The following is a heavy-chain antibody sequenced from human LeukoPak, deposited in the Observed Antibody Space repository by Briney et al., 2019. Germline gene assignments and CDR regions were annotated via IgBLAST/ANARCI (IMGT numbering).Heavy chain of an antibody. CDR1: GFTVGSNY. V-gene: IGHV3-53*01. CDR2: IYSGGST. J-gene: IGHJ4*02. Sequence: GGSLRLSCAASGFTVGSNYMSWVRQVPGKGLEWVSVIYSGGSTYYADSVKGRFIISRDNSKNTLYPQMNRLRGEDTAVYYCARVPYSSGWYFDYWGQGTLVTVSS. D-gene: IGHD6-19*01. CDR3: ARVPYSSGWYFDY.